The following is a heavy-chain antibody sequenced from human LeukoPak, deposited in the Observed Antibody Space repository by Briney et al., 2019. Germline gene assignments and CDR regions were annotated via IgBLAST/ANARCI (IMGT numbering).Heavy chain of an antibody. V-gene: IGHV1-46*01. CDR2: INPSGGST. CDR1: GYTFTSYY. CDR3: ARALLNYYDSSGPFLNFDY. J-gene: IGHJ4*02. D-gene: IGHD3-22*01. Sequence: ASVKVSCKASGYTFTSYYMHWVRQAPGQGLEWMGIINPSGGSTSYAQKFQGRVTMTRDTSTSTVYMELSSLRSEDTAVYYCARALLNYYDSSGPFLNFDYWGQGTLVTVSS.